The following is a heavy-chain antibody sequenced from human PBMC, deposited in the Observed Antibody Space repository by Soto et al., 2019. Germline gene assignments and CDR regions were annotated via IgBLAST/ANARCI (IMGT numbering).Heavy chain of an antibody. CDR1: GVTVISNY. Sequence: GGSLRLSCACSGVTVISNYMNWVRQAPGKGLEWVSFIYSGGNTYYADSVKGRFTISRDNSKNMLYLQMNSLRVEDTAVYYCAREVRVRGFAFDIWGQGTMVTVSS. D-gene: IGHD3-3*01. J-gene: IGHJ3*02. CDR3: AREVRVRGFAFDI. CDR2: IYSGGNT. V-gene: IGHV3-66*01.